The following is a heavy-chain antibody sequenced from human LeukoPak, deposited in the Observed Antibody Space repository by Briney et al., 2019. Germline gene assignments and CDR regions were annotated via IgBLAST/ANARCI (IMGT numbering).Heavy chain of an antibody. V-gene: IGHV3-73*01. CDR3: TGNYYGSGSYADFDY. J-gene: IGHJ4*02. CDR2: IRSTANGYAT. Sequence: GGSLRLSCAASGFTFRAYAMHWVRQASGKGLEWVGRIRSTANGYATAYAASVKGRFTISRDDSKNTAYLQMDSLKTEDTAVYYCTGNYYGSGSYADFDYWGQGTLVTVSS. CDR1: GFTFRAYA. D-gene: IGHD3-10*01.